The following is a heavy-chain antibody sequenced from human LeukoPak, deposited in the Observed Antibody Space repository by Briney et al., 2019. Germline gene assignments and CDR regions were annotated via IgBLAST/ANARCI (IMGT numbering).Heavy chain of an antibody. CDR2: ISYDGSNK. Sequence: PGRSLRLSCAASGFTFSSYAMHLGRQAPGKGLGWVAVISYDGSNKYYADSVKGRFTISRDNSKNTLYLQMNSLRAEDTAVYYCARNSNYYGMDVWGQGTTVTVSS. CDR1: GFTFSSYA. CDR3: ARNSNYYGMDV. V-gene: IGHV3-30-3*01. D-gene: IGHD4-23*01. J-gene: IGHJ6*02.